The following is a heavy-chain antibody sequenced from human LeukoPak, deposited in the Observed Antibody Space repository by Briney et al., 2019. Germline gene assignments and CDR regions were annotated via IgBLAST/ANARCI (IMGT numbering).Heavy chain of an antibody. J-gene: IGHJ4*02. CDR3: ARARRTTVTTNYFDY. CDR1: GFTFSSYA. D-gene: IGHD4-17*01. CDR2: ISYDGSNK. Sequence: GRSLRLSCAASGFTFSSYAMHWVRQAPGKGLEWVAVISYDGSNKYYADSVKGRFTISRDNSKNTLYLQMNSLRAEDTAVYYCARARRTTVTTNYFDYWGQGTLVTVSS. V-gene: IGHV3-30*04.